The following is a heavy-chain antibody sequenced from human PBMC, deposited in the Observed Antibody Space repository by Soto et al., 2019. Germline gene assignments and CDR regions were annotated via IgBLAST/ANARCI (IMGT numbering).Heavy chain of an antibody. D-gene: IGHD3-22*01. Sequence: QDQLQESGPGLVKPLQTLSLSCNVSGGSITSGEYFWTWIRQPPGKGLEWIGHVYHTGSTYYNPPLRCRVTVSIDTSKNQFSLRLTSVTAADTAVYFCARAGIYDSSGSDWGYFYALDVWGPGTTVIVSS. CDR3: ARAGIYDSSGSDWGYFYALDV. CDR2: VYHTGST. V-gene: IGHV4-30-4*01. J-gene: IGHJ6*02. CDR1: GGSITSGEYF.